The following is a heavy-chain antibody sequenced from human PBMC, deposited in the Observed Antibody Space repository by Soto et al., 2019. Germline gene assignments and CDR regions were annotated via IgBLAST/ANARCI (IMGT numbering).Heavy chain of an antibody. CDR2: IYYSGST. V-gene: IGHV4-30-4*01. CDR1: GGSISSGDYY. J-gene: IGHJ6*02. Sequence: QVQLQESGPGLVKPSQTLSLTCTVSGGSISSGDYYWSWIRQPPGKGLEWIGYIYYSGSTYYNPSLKSRVTISVDTSKNQFSLKLSSVTAADTAVYYWAREGTLPYYYYYGMDVWGQGTTVTVSS. CDR3: AREGTLPYYYYYGMDV. D-gene: IGHD1-26*01.